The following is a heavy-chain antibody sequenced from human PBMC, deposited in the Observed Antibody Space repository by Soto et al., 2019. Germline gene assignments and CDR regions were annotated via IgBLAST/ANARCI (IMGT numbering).Heavy chain of an antibody. J-gene: IGHJ4*02. CDR3: AKVSGGYNDY. V-gene: IGHV3-23*01. Sequence: GGSLRLSCAASGFTFSSYAMSWIRQAPGKGLEWVSAISGSGGSTYYAASVKGRFTISRDNSKNTLYLQMNSLRAEDTAVYYCAKVSGGYNDYWGQGTLVTVSS. D-gene: IGHD6-25*01. CDR1: GFTFSSYA. CDR2: ISGSGGST.